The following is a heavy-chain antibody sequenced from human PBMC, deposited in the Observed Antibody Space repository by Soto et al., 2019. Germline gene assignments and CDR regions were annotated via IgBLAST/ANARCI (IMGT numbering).Heavy chain of an antibody. CDR1: GGPISTSGYY. Sequence: PSETLSLTCTVSGGPISTSGYYWGWIRQHPGKGLEWIGYIFYSGTTYYNPSVNSRVTISLDMTRNQFSLKLNSVTAADTAVYFCAKGGTGTLDNWFDPWGQGTLVTVSS. V-gene: IGHV4-31*03. J-gene: IGHJ5*02. D-gene: IGHD3-9*01. CDR3: AKGGTGTLDNWFDP. CDR2: IFYSGTT.